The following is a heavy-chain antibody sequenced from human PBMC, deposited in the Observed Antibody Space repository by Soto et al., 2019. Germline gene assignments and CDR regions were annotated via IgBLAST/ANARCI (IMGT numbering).Heavy chain of an antibody. V-gene: IGHV1-18*01. Sequence: ASVKVSCKTSGFTFTYSAIQWVRQARGQGLEWMGWIVAYSDNTNYAQKFQGRVTMTTDTSTSTAYMDLRSLRSDDTAVYYCARDSPPFDPWGQGTLVTVSS. CDR1: GFTFTYSA. J-gene: IGHJ5*02. CDR2: IVAYSDNT. CDR3: ARDSPPFDP.